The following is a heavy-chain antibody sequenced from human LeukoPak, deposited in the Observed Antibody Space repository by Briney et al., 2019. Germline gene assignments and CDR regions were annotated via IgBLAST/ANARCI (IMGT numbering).Heavy chain of an antibody. V-gene: IGHV7-4-1*02. CDR3: ARALNGNWFDP. D-gene: IGHD1-1*01. CDR1: GYTFTSYG. Sequence: ASVKVSCKASGYTFTSYGISWVRQAPGQGLEWMGWINTNTGNPTYAQGFTGRFVFSLDTSVSTAYLQISSLKADDTAVYYCARALNGNWFDPWGQGTLVTVSS. J-gene: IGHJ5*02. CDR2: INTNTGNP.